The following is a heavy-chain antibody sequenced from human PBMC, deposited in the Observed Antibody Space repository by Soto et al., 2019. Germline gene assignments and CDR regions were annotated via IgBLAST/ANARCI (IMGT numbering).Heavy chain of an antibody. D-gene: IGHD6-19*01. CDR3: ARGTISGWAYYYYGMDV. Sequence: ASVKVSCKASGYTFTSYYMHWVRQAPGQGLEWMGIINPSGGSTSYAQKFQGRVTMTRDTSTSTVYMELSSLRSEDTAVYYCARGTISGWAYYYYGMDVWGQGTTVTVSS. V-gene: IGHV1-46*01. CDR2: INPSGGST. J-gene: IGHJ6*02. CDR1: GYTFTSYY.